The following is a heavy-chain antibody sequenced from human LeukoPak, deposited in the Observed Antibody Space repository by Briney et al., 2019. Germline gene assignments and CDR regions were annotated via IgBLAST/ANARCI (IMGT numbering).Heavy chain of an antibody. V-gene: IGHV4-34*01. D-gene: IGHD5-12*01. Sequence: PSETLSLTCAVYGVSFSGYYWSWLRQPPGKGLEWIGEINHSGSTNYNPSLKSRVTISVDTSKNQFSLKLSSVTAADTAVYYCARSPYPGLRRRYFDYWGQGTLVTVSS. J-gene: IGHJ4*02. CDR1: GVSFSGYY. CDR2: INHSGST. CDR3: ARSPYPGLRRRYFDY.